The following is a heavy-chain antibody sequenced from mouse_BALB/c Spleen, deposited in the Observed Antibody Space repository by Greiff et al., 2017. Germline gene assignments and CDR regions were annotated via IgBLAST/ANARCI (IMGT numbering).Heavy chain of an antibody. CDR2: ILPGSGST. D-gene: IGHD1-1*01. CDR3: ARRNYAIRVDG. J-gene: IGHJ1*01. CDR1: GYTFSSYW. Sequence: QVQLKQSGAELMKPGASVKISCKATGYTFSSYWIEWVKQRPGHGLEWIGEILPGSGSTNYNEKFKGKATFTADTSSNPAYMQLSSLTSEDAAVYYCARRNYAIRVDGWGAGTTVTVSS. V-gene: IGHV1-9*01.